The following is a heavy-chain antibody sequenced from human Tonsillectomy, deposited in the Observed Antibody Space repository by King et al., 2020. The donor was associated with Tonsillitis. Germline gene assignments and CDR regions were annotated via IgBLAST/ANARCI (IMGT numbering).Heavy chain of an antibody. CDR1: GGSISSSY. CDR2: IYHSGST. V-gene: IGHV4-59*08. CDR3: ASQSEYNYGQYDF. D-gene: IGHD5-18*01. Sequence: QLQESGPGLVKPSETLSLTCTVSGGSISSSYWTWIRQPPGKGLEWIGYIYHSGSTNYNPSLRSRVPISADTSKTQFSLKLSSVTAADTAVYYCASQSEYNYGQYDFWGQGTLVTVSS. J-gene: IGHJ4*02.